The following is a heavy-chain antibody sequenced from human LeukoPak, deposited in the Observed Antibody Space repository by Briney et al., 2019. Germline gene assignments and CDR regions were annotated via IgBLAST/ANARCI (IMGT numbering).Heavy chain of an antibody. CDR2: ISSSSSTI. CDR3: AAEGDSNDYYYYMDV. D-gene: IGHD4-11*01. V-gene: IGHV3-48*01. CDR1: GFTFSSYS. J-gene: IGHJ6*03. Sequence: GGSLRLSCAASGFTFSSYSMNWVRQAPGKGPEWVSYISSSSSTIYYADSVKGRFTISRDNAKNSLYLQMNSLRAEDTAVYYCAAEGDSNDYYYYMDVWGKGTTVTVSS.